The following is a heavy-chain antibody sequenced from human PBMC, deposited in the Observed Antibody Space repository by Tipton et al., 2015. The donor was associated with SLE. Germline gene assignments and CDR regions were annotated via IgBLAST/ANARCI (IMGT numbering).Heavy chain of an antibody. CDR2: ISAYNGDT. J-gene: IGHJ6*02. V-gene: IGHV1-18*01. CDR3: ATGGTFWSGFYGMDV. D-gene: IGHD3-3*01. Sequence: QLVQSGAEVKKPGASVKVSCKASGYTVTSYGINWVRQAPGQGLEWMGWISAYNGDTNYAQKVQGRITMTTDTSTSTAYMELRSLRSDDTAVYYCATGGTFWSGFYGMDVWGQGTTVTVSS. CDR1: GYTVTSYG.